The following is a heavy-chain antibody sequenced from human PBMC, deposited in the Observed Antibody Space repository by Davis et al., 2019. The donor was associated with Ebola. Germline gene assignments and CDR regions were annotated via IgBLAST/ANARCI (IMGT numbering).Heavy chain of an antibody. CDR1: EFTLRTYD. D-gene: IGHD5-18*01. J-gene: IGHJ6*02. Sequence: GESLKISCAASEFTLRTYDMHWVRQPTGKGLEWVSGIGSAGDPYYVDSVKGRFTISRENAKNSLYLQMNSLRADDTAVYSCAKNNYGQPFDGLDVWGQGTTVTVSS. CDR2: IGSAGDP. V-gene: IGHV3-13*05. CDR3: AKNNYGQPFDGLDV.